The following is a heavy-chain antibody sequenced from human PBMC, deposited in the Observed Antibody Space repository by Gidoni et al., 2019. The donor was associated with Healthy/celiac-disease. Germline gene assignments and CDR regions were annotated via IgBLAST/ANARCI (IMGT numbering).Heavy chain of an antibody. CDR1: GGSISSSSYY. D-gene: IGHD6-13*01. CDR2: IYYSGST. V-gene: IGHV4-39*07. J-gene: IGHJ6*02. CDR3: ARVGSSWGNYYYYGMDV. Sequence: QLQLQESGPGLVTPSETLSLTCTVSGGSISSSSYYWGWIRQPPGKGLEWIGSIYYSGSTYYNPSLKSRVTISVDTSKNQFSLKLSSVTAADTAVYYCARVGSSWGNYYYYGMDVWGQGTTVTVSS.